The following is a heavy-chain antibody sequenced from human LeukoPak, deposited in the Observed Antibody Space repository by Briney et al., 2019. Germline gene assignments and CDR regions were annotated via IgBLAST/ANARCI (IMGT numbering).Heavy chain of an antibody. CDR3: AKHLYGALTMDV. D-gene: IGHD4-17*01. V-gene: IGHV3-11*01. CDR1: GFTFSDYY. CDR2: NSPSGTNK. Sequence: GGSLRLSCTASGFTFSDYYMSWVRQAPGKGLEWVSYNSPSGTNKYYADSVKGRFTISRDNAKNSLYLQMNSLRAEDTAVYYCAKHLYGALTMDVWGQGTTVTVSS. J-gene: IGHJ6*02.